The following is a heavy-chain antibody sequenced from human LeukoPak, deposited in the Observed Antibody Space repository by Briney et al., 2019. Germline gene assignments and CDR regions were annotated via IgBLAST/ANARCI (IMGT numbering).Heavy chain of an antibody. Sequence: ASVKVSCKVSGYTLTELSMHWVRQAPGKGLEWMGGFDPEDGETICAQKFQGRVTMTEDTSTDTAYMELSSLRSEDTAVYYCATTFQSYDSSGYYSSNYYMDVWGKGTTVTVSS. D-gene: IGHD3-22*01. CDR2: FDPEDGET. CDR3: ATTFQSYDSSGYYSSNYYMDV. CDR1: GYTLTELS. J-gene: IGHJ6*03. V-gene: IGHV1-24*01.